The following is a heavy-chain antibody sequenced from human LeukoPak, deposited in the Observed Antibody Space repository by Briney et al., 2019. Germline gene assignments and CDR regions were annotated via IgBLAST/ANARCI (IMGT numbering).Heavy chain of an antibody. CDR2: ISSSSSTI. V-gene: IGHV3-48*04. CDR3: ARRRAYCSSTSCYTADPGSFDY. D-gene: IGHD2-2*02. CDR1: GFTFSSYS. Sequence: GGSLRLSCAASGFTFSSYSMNWVRQAPGKGLEWVSYISSSSSTIYYADSVKGRFTISRDNAKNSLYLQMNSLRAEDTAVYYCARRRAYCSSTSCYTADPGSFDYWGQGTLVTVSS. J-gene: IGHJ4*02.